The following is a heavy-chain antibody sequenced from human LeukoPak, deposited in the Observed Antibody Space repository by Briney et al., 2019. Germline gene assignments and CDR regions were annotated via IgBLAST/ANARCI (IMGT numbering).Heavy chain of an antibody. CDR1: GFTFSSYW. D-gene: IGHD2-21*01. CDR3: ARDGDWYLDY. Sequence: GGALILSCAAPGFTFSSYWMSSVRQAPGKGLEWVANIKQDGSEKYYVDSVKGRFTISSDNDKNSLYLQMNSLRAEDTAVYYCARDGDWYLDYWGQGTLVTVSS. J-gene: IGHJ4*02. V-gene: IGHV3-7*01. CDR2: IKQDGSEK.